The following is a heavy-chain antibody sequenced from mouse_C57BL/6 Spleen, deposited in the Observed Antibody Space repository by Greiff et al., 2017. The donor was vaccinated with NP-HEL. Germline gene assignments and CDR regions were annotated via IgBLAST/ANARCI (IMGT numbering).Heavy chain of an antibody. Sequence: QVQLQQPGAELVKPGASVKMSCKASGYTFTSYWITWVKQRPGQGLEWIGDIYPGSGSTTYNEKFKSKATLTVDTSSSTAYMQLSSLTSEDSAVYECGRSAYGNYEGAMDYWGKGTSVTVSS. CDR1: GYTFTSYW. D-gene: IGHD2-1*01. V-gene: IGHV1-55*01. CDR2: IYPGSGST. J-gene: IGHJ4*01. CDR3: GRSAYGNYEGAMDY.